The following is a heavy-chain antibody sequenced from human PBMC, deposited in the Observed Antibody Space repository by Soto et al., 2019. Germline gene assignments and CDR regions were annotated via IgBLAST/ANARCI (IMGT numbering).Heavy chain of an antibody. CDR2: ISGSGGST. J-gene: IGHJ1*01. CDR1: GFTFSSYA. Sequence: EVQLLESGGGLVQPGGSLRLSCAASGFTFSSYAMSWVRQAPGKGLEWVSAISGSGGSTYYADSVKGRFTISRDNSKNTLYLQMNSLRGEDTAVYYCATPMDPGYSSGWYGEYFQHLGQGTLVTVSS. CDR3: ATPMDPGYSSGWYGEYFQH. D-gene: IGHD6-19*01. V-gene: IGHV3-23*01.